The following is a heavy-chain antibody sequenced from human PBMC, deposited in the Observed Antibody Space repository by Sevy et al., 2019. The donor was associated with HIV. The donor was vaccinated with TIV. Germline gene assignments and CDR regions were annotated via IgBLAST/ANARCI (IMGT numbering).Heavy chain of an antibody. Sequence: SETLSLTCTVSGGSISSDDYYWSWIRQPPGKGLEWIGYIFFSQSTYYNTSLESRVVMSVDTSKNQFSLRLASVTAAATAVYYCARGAAVAGHLYFDYWGQGTLVTVSS. CDR2: IFFSQST. CDR3: ARGAAVAGHLYFDY. CDR1: GGSISSDDYY. J-gene: IGHJ4*02. D-gene: IGHD6-19*01. V-gene: IGHV4-30-4*01.